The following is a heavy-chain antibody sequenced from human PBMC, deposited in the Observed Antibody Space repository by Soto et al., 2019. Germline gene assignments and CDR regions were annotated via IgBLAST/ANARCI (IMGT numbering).Heavy chain of an antibody. CDR3: ARDVENDGNYYIDA. V-gene: IGHV3-74*01. Sequence: GGSLRLSCAASGFPFSGYWMQWGRQAPGKGLVWVSRLNSDGSRIDYAEAVKGRFTISRDNAENSLYLQMNSLRDEDTSVYYCARDVENDGNYYIDARGKGTTVTVSS. J-gene: IGHJ6*03. CDR2: LNSDGSRI. CDR1: GFPFSGYW. D-gene: IGHD1-1*01.